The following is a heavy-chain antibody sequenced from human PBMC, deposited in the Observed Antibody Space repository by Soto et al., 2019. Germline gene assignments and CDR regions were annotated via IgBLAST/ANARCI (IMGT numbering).Heavy chain of an antibody. CDR1: GGSFSCRDCY. D-gene: IGHD4-17*01. Sequence: PSETLSLTCTVSGGSFSCRDCYWCWIRQSPGKGLEWIGYFYYSGSTYYNPSLRSRVTISVDTAKNNFPVKLSSVTVADTAVYYCATAYGDYDHFDSWGQGTPVTVSS. CDR2: FYYSGST. CDR3: ATAYGDYDHFDS. J-gene: IGHJ4*02. V-gene: IGHV4-30-4*01.